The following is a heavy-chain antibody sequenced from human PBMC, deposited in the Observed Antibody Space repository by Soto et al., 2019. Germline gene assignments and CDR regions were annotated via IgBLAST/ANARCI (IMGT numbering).Heavy chain of an antibody. CDR3: VRDDFGLGIDY. Sequence: TLSLTCTVSGGSISSGDYYWSWIRQPPGKGLEWIGYIYYSGSTYYNPSLKSRVTISVDTSKNQFSLKLSSVTVEDTAVYYCVRDDFGLGIDYWGLGTLVTVSS. J-gene: IGHJ4*02. CDR2: IYYSGST. V-gene: IGHV4-30-4*01. D-gene: IGHD1-26*01. CDR1: GGSISSGDYY.